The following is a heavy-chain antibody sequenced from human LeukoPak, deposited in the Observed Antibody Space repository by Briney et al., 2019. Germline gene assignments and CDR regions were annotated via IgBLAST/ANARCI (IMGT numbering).Heavy chain of an antibody. D-gene: IGHD3-10*01. Sequence: ASVKVSCKASGYTFTSYDINWVRQATGQGLEWMGWMNPSSGNTGYAQKFQGRVTMIRNTSISTAYMELSSLRSEDTAVYYCATRSESYGSGSNYFDYWGQGTLVTVSS. CDR1: GYTFTSYD. CDR2: MNPSSGNT. J-gene: IGHJ4*02. V-gene: IGHV1-8*01. CDR3: ATRSESYGSGSNYFDY.